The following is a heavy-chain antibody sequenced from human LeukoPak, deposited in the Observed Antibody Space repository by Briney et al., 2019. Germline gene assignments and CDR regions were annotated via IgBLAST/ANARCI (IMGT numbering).Heavy chain of an antibody. V-gene: IGHV3-30*02. D-gene: IGHD3-10*01. Sequence: GGSLRLSCAASGFTFSSYCMHWVRQAPGKGLEWVAFIRYDGSNKYYADSVKGRFTISRDNSKNPLYLQMNSLRAEDTAVYYCATTPSYYYGSGSYYNAYNWFDPWGEGTLVTVSS. CDR2: IRYDGSNK. J-gene: IGHJ5*02. CDR1: GFTFSSYC. CDR3: ATTPSYYYGSGSYYNAYNWFDP.